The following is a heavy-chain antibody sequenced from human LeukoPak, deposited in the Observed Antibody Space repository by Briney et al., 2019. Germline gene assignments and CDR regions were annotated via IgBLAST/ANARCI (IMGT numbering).Heavy chain of an antibody. Sequence: GGSLRLSCAASGFTFSSYSMNWVRQAPGKGLEWVSSISSSSSYIYYADSVKGRFTVSRDNAKNSLYLQMNSLRAEDTALYYCAKDSVKGSIAVTMVRGVIVDNYYYGMDVWGQGTTVTVSS. CDR3: AKDSVKGSIAVTMVRGVIVDNYYYGMDV. D-gene: IGHD3-10*01. V-gene: IGHV3-21*04. CDR2: ISSSSSYI. J-gene: IGHJ6*02. CDR1: GFTFSSYS.